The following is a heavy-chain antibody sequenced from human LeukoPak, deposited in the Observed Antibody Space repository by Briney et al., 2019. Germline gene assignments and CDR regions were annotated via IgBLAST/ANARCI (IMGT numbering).Heavy chain of an antibody. J-gene: IGHJ6*03. CDR1: GGSFSGYY. V-gene: IGHV4-34*01. CDR2: INHSGST. CDR3: ARVGPKVRELIIRRYYYYMDV. Sequence: KPSETLSLTCAVYGGSFSGYYWSWIRQPPGKGLEWIGEINHSGSTNYNPSLKSRVTISVDTSKNQFSLKLSSVTAADTAVYYCARVGPKVRELIIRRYYYYMDVWGKGTTVTVSS. D-gene: IGHD3-10*01.